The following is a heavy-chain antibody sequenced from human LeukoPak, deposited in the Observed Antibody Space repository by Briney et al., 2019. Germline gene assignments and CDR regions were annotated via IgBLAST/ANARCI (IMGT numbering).Heavy chain of an antibody. D-gene: IGHD2-2*01. J-gene: IGHJ6*02. Sequence: GGSLRLSCTASGFTSGDYAMSWVRQAPGKGLEWVGFIRSKAYGCTTEYAASVKGRFTISRDDSKSIAYLQMNSLKTEDKAVYYCTRDNEGDIVVVPARFYYYYYGMDVWGQGTTVTVSS. CDR2: IRSKAYGCTT. CDR1: GFTSGDYA. CDR3: TRDNEGDIVVVPARFYYYYYGMDV. V-gene: IGHV3-49*04.